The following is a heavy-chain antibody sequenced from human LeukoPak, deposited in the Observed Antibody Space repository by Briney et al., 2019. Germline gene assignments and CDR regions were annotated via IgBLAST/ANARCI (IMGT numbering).Heavy chain of an antibody. CDR1: GFTFSNYA. D-gene: IGHD3-9*01. Sequence: PGASLRLSCAASGFTFSNYAMSWVRQAPGKGLEWVSAILGSGGSTYYADSAKGRFTVSRDNSKSTLYLQMNSLRAEDTALYYCATWGDYDVLTGYYVPDYWGQGTLVTVSS. J-gene: IGHJ4*02. CDR2: ILGSGGST. CDR3: ATWGDYDVLTGYYVPDY. V-gene: IGHV3-23*01.